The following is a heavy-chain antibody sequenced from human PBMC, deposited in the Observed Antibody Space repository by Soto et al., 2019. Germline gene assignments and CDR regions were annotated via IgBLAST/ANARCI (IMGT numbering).Heavy chain of an antibody. J-gene: IGHJ4*02. CDR2: IYYSGST. CDR1: GGSISSGGYY. Sequence: SETLSLTCTVSGGSISSGGYYWSWIRQHPGKGLEWIGYIYYSGSTNYNPPLKSRVTISVDTSKNQFSLKLSSVTAADTAVYYCAAYYGPYYFDYWGQGTLVTVSS. CDR3: AAYYGPYYFDY. D-gene: IGHD1-26*01. V-gene: IGHV4-61*08.